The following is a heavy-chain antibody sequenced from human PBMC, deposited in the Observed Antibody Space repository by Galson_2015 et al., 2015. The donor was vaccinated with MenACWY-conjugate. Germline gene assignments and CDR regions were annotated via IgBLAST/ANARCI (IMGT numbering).Heavy chain of an antibody. Sequence: SLRLSCAASGFTFSSYAMSWVRQATGKGLEWVSAIGTAGDTYYPGSVKGRFTISRENAKNSLYLQMNSLRAGDTAVYYCARPEYSSGWYGSAWYFDLWGRGTLVTVSS. CDR1: GFTFSSYA. CDR2: IGTAGDT. CDR3: ARPEYSSGWYGSAWYFDL. V-gene: IGHV3-13*04. D-gene: IGHD6-19*01. J-gene: IGHJ2*01.